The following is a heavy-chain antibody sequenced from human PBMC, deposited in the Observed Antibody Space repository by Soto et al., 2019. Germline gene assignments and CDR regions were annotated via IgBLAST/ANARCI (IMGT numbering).Heavy chain of an antibody. D-gene: IGHD1-26*01. Sequence: GGSLRLSCVASGFIFSGSARYWVRQAPGKGLEWVGVISPDGTNKYYVDSVKGRFSISRDDSENTLFLQMNSLRPDDTAVYYCARVGSGGGGDYWGQGSLVTVSS. CDR1: GFIFSGSA. CDR3: ARVGSGGGGDY. V-gene: IGHV3-30*04. CDR2: ISPDGTNK. J-gene: IGHJ4*02.